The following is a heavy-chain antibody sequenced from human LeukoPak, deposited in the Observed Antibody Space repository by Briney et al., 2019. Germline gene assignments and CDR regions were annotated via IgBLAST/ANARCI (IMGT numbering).Heavy chain of an antibody. Sequence: ASVKVSCKASGYTFTSYDINWVRQATGQGLEWMGWMNPNSGNTGYAQKFQGRVTMTRNTSISTAYMELSSLRSEDTAVYYCARGFMTTVVTGLYYYYYGMDVWGQGTTVTVSS. J-gene: IGHJ6*02. CDR1: GYTFTSYD. V-gene: IGHV1-8*01. CDR2: MNPNSGNT. D-gene: IGHD4-23*01. CDR3: ARGFMTTVVTGLYYYYYGMDV.